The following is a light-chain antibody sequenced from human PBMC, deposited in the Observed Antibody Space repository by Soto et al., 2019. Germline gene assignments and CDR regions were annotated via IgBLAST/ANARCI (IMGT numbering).Light chain of an antibody. CDR2: GAS. CDR3: QQDNNWPPWT. Sequence: EIVMTQSPATLSVSPGERATLSCRASQSVSSNLAWYQQKPGQAPRLLIYGASTRATGIPARFSGSGSGTEFTLTISSLQSEDFAVYYCQQDNNWPPWTFGQVTKVLIQ. J-gene: IGKJ1*01. V-gene: IGKV3-15*01. CDR1: QSVSSN.